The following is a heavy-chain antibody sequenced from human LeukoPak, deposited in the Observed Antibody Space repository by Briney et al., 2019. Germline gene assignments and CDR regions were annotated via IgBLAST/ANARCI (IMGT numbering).Heavy chain of an antibody. D-gene: IGHD2-15*01. Sequence: WESLKISCGGSGYSFPSFWIGRGRQIPGKGLEWIGIIYPGDSDTRYSPSFRGQVIISADTSISTAHLQWSSLKASDTAIYYCARGVVAAPRPFDIWGQGTMVTVSS. J-gene: IGHJ3*02. CDR1: GYSFPSFW. CDR2: IYPGDSDT. CDR3: ARGVVAAPRPFDI. V-gene: IGHV5-51*01.